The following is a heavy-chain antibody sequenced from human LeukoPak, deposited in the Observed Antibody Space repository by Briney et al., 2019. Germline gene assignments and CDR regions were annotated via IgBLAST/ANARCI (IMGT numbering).Heavy chain of an antibody. CDR3: AKDRPVAGINGYFDY. CDR2: ITTSSSYI. V-gene: IGHV3-21*04. CDR1: GFTFSTYT. D-gene: IGHD6-19*01. Sequence: NSGGSLRLSCAASGFTFSTYTMNWVRQAPGKGLEWVSSITTSSSYIYYADSVKDRFTISRDNAKNSLYLQMNSLRAEDTAVYYCAKDRPVAGINGYFDYWGQGTLVTVSS. J-gene: IGHJ4*02.